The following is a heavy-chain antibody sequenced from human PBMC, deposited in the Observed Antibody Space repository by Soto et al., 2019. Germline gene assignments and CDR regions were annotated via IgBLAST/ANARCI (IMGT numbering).Heavy chain of an antibody. CDR3: AKFLPITVEGYAFDI. D-gene: IGHD3-16*01. Sequence: GGSLRLSCAASGFTFSSYGMHWARQAPGKGLEWVAVISYDGSNKYYADSVKGRFTISRDNSKNTLYLQMNSLRAEDTAVYYCAKFLPITVEGYAFDIWGQGTMVTV. CDR2: ISYDGSNK. J-gene: IGHJ3*02. V-gene: IGHV3-30*18. CDR1: GFTFSSYG.